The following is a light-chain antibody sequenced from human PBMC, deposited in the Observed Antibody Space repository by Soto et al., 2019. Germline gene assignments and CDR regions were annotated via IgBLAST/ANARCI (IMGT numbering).Light chain of an antibody. CDR1: SSDVGGYNY. Sequence: QSVLTQPPSVSGSPGQSITISCTGTSSDVGGYNYVSWYQQHPGKAPKLMIYDVSNRPSGVSNRFSGSKSGNTASLTISGLEAEDEADYYCSSYTSSSRLPVFGGGTKLTVL. CDR2: DVS. J-gene: IGLJ2*01. CDR3: SSYTSSSRLPV. V-gene: IGLV2-14*01.